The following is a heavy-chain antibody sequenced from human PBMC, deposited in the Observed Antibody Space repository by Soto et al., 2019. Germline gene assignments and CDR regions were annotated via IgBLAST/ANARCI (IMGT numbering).Heavy chain of an antibody. J-gene: IGHJ5*02. D-gene: IGHD6-13*01. CDR1: GGSISSYY. Sequence: SETLSLTCTVSGGSISSYYWSWIRQPAGKGLEWIGRIYTSGSTNYNPSFKSRVTMSVDTSKNQFSLKLSSVTAADTAVYYCARSYSSSWYQDNWFDPWGQGTLVTVSS. CDR3: ARSYSSSWYQDNWFDP. CDR2: IYTSGST. V-gene: IGHV4-4*07.